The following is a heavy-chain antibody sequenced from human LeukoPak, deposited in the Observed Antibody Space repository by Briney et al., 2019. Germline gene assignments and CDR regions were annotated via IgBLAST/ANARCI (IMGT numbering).Heavy chain of an antibody. CDR3: AREHVLRYFDWFDY. CDR1: GYTFTGYY. J-gene: IGHJ5*01. CDR2: INPNSGGT. Sequence: ASVKVSCKASGYTFTGYYMHWVRQAPGQGLEWMGWINPNSGGTNYAQKFQGRVTMTRDTSISTAYMELSSLRSEDTAVYYCAREHVLRYFDWFDYWGQGTLVTVSS. D-gene: IGHD3-9*01. V-gene: IGHV1-2*02.